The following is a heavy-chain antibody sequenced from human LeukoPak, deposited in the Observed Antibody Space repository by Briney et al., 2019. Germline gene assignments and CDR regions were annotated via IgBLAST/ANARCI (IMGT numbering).Heavy chain of an antibody. CDR3: ARQALSRSSRGGHFDY. V-gene: IGHV4-39*01. CDR1: GGSISSSSYY. CDR2: MYYSGST. D-gene: IGHD6-6*01. Sequence: PSETLSLTCGVSGGSISSSSYYWGWIRQPPGKGLEWIVSMYYSGSTYYNPSLKSRLTISGDTSKNQFSLKLSSVTAAETAVYYCARQALSRSSRGGHFDYWGQGTLVTVSS. J-gene: IGHJ4*02.